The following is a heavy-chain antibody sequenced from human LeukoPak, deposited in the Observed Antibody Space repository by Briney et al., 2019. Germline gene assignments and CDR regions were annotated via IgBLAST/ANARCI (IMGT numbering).Heavy chain of an antibody. J-gene: IGHJ3*02. V-gene: IGHV3-30*18. CDR2: ISYDGSNK. CDR1: GFTFSSYG. Sequence: GGSLRLSCAASGFTFSSYGMHWVRQAPGKGLEWVAVISYDGSNKYYADSVKGRFTISRDNSKNTLYLQMNSLRAEDTAVYYCAKGERTAAAGTRAFDIWDQGTMVTVSS. CDR3: AKGERTAAAGTRAFDI. D-gene: IGHD6-13*01.